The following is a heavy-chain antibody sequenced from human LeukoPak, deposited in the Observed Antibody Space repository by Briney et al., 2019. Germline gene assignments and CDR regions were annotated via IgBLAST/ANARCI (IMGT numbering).Heavy chain of an antibody. CDR1: GFTFSDYY. Sequence: SGGSLRLSCATSGFTFSDYYMTWIRQAQGRGLEWLSYISRSGSTIYYAASVKGRFTISRDNAKNSLYLQMDSLRADDTAVYYCARASDYYDSSGTNYYYYYMDVWGNGTTVTVSS. V-gene: IGHV3-11*01. CDR3: ARASDYYDSSGTNYYYYYMDV. D-gene: IGHD3-22*01. CDR2: ISRSGSTI. J-gene: IGHJ6*03.